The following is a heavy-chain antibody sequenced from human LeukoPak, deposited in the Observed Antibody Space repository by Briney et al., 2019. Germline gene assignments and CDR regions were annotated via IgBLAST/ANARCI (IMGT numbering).Heavy chain of an antibody. CDR1: GFTFSSYA. J-gene: IGHJ4*02. CDR2: ISGSGGST. D-gene: IGHD6-13*01. V-gene: IGHV3-23*01. CDR3: ARGQQNFKLYYFDY. Sequence: GGSLRLSCAASGFTFSSYAMSWVRQAPGKGLEWVSAISGSGGSTYYADSVKGRFTISRDNSKNTLYLQMNSLRAEDTAVYYCARGQQNFKLYYFDYWGQGTLVTVPS.